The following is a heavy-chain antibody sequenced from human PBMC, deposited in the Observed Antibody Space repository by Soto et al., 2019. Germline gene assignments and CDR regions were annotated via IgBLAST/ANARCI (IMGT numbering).Heavy chain of an antibody. CDR1: GFTFSDYY. Sequence: LRLSCAASGFTFSDYYMSWIRQAPGKGLEWLSYSSNSGTYTRYADSVKGRFSISRDNAKNSLFLQINSLRGEDTAIYYCARSGDNYNGLDYWGQGTLVTVSS. D-gene: IGHD3-10*01. CDR2: SSNSGTYT. CDR3: ARSGDNYNGLDY. J-gene: IGHJ4*02. V-gene: IGHV3-11*06.